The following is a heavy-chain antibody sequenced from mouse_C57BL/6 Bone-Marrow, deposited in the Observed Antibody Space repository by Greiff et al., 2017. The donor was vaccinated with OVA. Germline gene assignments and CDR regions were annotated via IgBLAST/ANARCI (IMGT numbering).Heavy chain of an antibody. CDR3: ASGGTLYYFDY. V-gene: IGHV1-7*01. CDR1: GYTFTSYW. J-gene: IGHJ2*01. D-gene: IGHD1-1*01. CDR2: INPSSGYT. Sequence: VQRVESGAELAKPGASVKLSCKASGYTFTSYWMHWVKQRPGQGLEWIGYINPSSGYTKYNQKFKDKATLTADKSSSTAYMQLSSLTYEDSAVYYCASGGTLYYFDYWGQGTTLTVSS.